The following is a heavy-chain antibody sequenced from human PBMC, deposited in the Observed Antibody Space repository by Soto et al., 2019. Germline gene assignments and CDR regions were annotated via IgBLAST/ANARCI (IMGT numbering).Heavy chain of an antibody. CDR2: ISAYNGNK. D-gene: IGHD6-13*01. CDR3: ARDVGQQLVDH. CDR1: GYTFTSYG. Sequence: QVQLVQSGGEVKRPGASVKVSCKASGYTFTSYGITWVRQAPGQGLEWMGWISAYNGNKKYAQKLQGRVTMTTDTSTSTAYMELRSPRSDDTAVYYCARDVGQQLVDHWGQGTLVSVSS. V-gene: IGHV1-18*01. J-gene: IGHJ4*02.